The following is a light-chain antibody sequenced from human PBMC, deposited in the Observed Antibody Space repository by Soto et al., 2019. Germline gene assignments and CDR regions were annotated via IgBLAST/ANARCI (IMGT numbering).Light chain of an antibody. CDR1: GSDVGGYNY. J-gene: IGLJ1*01. CDR3: SSKTRSASPVV. CDR2: EVS. V-gene: IGLV2-14*01. Sequence: QSALTQPASVSGAPGQSITISCTGTGSDVGGYNYVSWYQQYPGNAPRLMIYEVSNRPSGVSNRFSGTKSDNTASLTISGLQAEDEADYYCSSKTRSASPVVFGTGTKLTVL.